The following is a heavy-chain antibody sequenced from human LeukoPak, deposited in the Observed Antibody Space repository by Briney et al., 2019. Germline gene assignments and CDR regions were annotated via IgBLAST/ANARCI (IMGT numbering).Heavy chain of an antibody. J-gene: IGHJ3*02. V-gene: IGHV6-1*01. D-gene: IGHD1-26*01. Sequence: SQTLSLTCAISGDSVSSNSAAWNWLGQSPSRGLEWLGRTYYRSKWYNDYAVSVKSRITINPDTSKNQFSLQLNSVTPEDTAVYYCARAYSGSYYGAFDIWGQGTMVTVSS. CDR2: TYYRSKWYN. CDR1: GDSVSSNSAA. CDR3: ARAYSGSYYGAFDI.